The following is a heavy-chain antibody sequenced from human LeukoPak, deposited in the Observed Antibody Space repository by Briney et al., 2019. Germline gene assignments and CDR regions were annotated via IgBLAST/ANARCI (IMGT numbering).Heavy chain of an antibody. CDR2: ISSSGSTI. J-gene: IGHJ4*02. Sequence: PGGPLRFPCAASGFTFSSYEMNWVRQAPGKGLEWVSYISSSGSTIYYADSVKGRFTISRDNAKNSLYLQMNSLRAEDTAVYYCARDSAGSGSYVGYFEYWGQGTLVTVSS. D-gene: IGHD3-10*01. CDR3: ARDSAGSGSYVGYFEY. V-gene: IGHV3-48*03. CDR1: GFTFSSYE.